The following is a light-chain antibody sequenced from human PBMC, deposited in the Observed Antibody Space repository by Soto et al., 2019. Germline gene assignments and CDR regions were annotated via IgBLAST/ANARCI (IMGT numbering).Light chain of an antibody. CDR3: XXYXXXXXXT. J-gene: IGKJ5*01. CDR2: GAS. V-gene: IGKV3-20*01. Sequence: EIVLTQSPATLSLSPGERATLSCRASQSVSSSYLAWYQQKPGQAPRLLIYGASSRATGIPDRFSGSGSGTDFTLTISRLEPEDFAVYXXXXYXXXXXXTXGXGTRMEIK. CDR1: QSVSSSY.